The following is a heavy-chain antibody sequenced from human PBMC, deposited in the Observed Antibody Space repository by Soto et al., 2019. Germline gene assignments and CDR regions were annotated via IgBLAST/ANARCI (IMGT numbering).Heavy chain of an antibody. CDR1: GGSISSGGYY. CDR3: ARVCGGDCHYGMDV. D-gene: IGHD2-21*02. V-gene: IGHV4-31*03. CDR2: IYYSGST. J-gene: IGHJ6*02. Sequence: QVQLQESGPGLVKPSQTLSLTCTVSGGSISSGGYYWSWIRQHPGKGLEWIGYIYYSGSTYYNPSLKSRVTISVDTSKHQFPLKLSSVTAAATAVYYCARVCGGDCHYGMDVWGQGTTVTVSS.